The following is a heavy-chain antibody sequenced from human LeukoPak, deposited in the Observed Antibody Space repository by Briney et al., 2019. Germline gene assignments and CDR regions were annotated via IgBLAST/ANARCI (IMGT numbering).Heavy chain of an antibody. V-gene: IGHV3-66*01. Sequence: ETLSLTCAVYGGSFSGYYWSWVRQAPGKGLEWVSVIYSGGSTYYADSVKGRFTISRDNSKNTLYLQMNSLRAEDTAVYYCARDEYWGQGTLVTVSS. CDR3: ARDEY. CDR1: GGSFSGYY. CDR2: IYSGGST. J-gene: IGHJ4*02.